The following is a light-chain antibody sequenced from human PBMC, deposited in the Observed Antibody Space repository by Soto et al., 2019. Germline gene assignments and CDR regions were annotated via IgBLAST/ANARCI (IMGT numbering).Light chain of an antibody. Sequence: DSVMTQSPDSLAVSLGDRATINCKSSQRILSSSNYKNYLAWYQQKPGQPPKLLISWASTRESGVPDRFSGSGSGTDFTLTISSLQAEDVAVYYCQHYYTPPLTFGGGTKVDIK. J-gene: IGKJ4*01. CDR1: QRILSSSNYKNY. V-gene: IGKV4-1*01. CDR2: WAS. CDR3: QHYYTPPLT.